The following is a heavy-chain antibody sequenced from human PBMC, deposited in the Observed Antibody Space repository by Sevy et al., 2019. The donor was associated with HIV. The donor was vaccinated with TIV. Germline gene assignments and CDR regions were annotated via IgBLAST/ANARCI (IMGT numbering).Heavy chain of an antibody. V-gene: IGHV3-23*01. Sequence: GGSLRLSCEASGFTFSSFGMSWVRQAPGKGLEWVSGISGTGGSTYYADSVKGRFTISRDNSKNTLYIHMISLRAEDTAVYYCVKDGGRNWDQFFFDYWGQGTLVTVSS. CDR3: VKDGGRNWDQFFFDY. J-gene: IGHJ4*02. D-gene: IGHD7-27*01. CDR1: GFTFSSFG. CDR2: ISGTGGST.